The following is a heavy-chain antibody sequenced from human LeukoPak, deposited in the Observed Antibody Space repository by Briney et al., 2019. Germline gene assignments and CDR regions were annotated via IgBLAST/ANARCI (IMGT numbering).Heavy chain of an antibody. V-gene: IGHV3-9*03. D-gene: IGHD3-22*01. CDR3: AKSSGYYFYYFDY. J-gene: IGHJ4*02. CDR2: ISWNSGSI. Sequence: GGSLRLSCAASGFTFEDYAMHWVRQAPGKGLEWVSGISWNSGSIGYADSVKGRFTISRDNAKNSLYLQMNSLRAEDMALYYCAKSSGYYFYYFDYWGQGTLVTVSS. CDR1: GFTFEDYA.